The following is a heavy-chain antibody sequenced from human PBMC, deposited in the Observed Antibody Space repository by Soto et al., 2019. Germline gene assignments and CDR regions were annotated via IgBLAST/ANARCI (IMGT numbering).Heavy chain of an antibody. Sequence: SVKVSCKASGGTVSSYAISWVRQAPGQGLEWMGGIIPIFGTANYAQKFQGRVTITADESTSTAYMELSSLRSEDTAVYYCARTGLQTVQATSYYYGLDVWGQGTTVTVSS. D-gene: IGHD1-1*01. J-gene: IGHJ6*02. CDR1: GGTVSSYA. CDR3: ARTGLQTVQATSYYYGLDV. CDR2: IIPIFGTA. V-gene: IGHV1-69*13.